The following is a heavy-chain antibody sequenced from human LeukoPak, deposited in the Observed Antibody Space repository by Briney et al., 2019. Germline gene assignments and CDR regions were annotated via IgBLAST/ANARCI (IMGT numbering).Heavy chain of an antibody. CDR3: ARGRGYCSSTSCYGDAFDI. V-gene: IGHV3-11*01. Sequence: PGGSLRLSCAASGFTFSDYYMSWIRQAPGKGLEWVSYISSSGSTIYYADSVKGRFTISRDNAKNSLYLQMNSLRAEDTAVYYCARGRGYCSSTSCYGDAFDIWGQGTMVTVSS. D-gene: IGHD2-2*01. CDR1: GFTFSDYY. CDR2: ISSSGSTI. J-gene: IGHJ3*02.